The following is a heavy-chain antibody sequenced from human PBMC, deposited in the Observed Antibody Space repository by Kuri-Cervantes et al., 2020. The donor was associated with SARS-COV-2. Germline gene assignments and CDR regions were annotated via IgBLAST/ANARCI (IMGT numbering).Heavy chain of an antibody. CDR1: GFTVNSNY. V-gene: IGHV3-53*01. D-gene: IGHD3-3*01. Sequence: GESLKIPCAASGFTVNSNYMSWVRQAPGKGLEWVSVIYSSGSTNYADSVKGRFTISRDNFKNTLYLQMSSLRAEDTAVYYCARGRGPGDFWSGLNWFDPWGQGTLVTVSS. J-gene: IGHJ5*02. CDR3: ARGRGPGDFWSGLNWFDP. CDR2: IYSSGST.